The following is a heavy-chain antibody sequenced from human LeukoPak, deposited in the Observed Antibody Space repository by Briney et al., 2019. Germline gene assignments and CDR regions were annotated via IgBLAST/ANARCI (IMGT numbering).Heavy chain of an antibody. CDR1: GGSFSGYY. CDR3: ARGITMVRGVIHNWFDP. V-gene: IGHV4-34*01. Sequence: SETLSLTCAVYGGSFSGYYWSWIRQPPGKGLEWIGEINHSGSTNYNPSLKSRVTISVDTSKNQFSLKLSSVTAADTAVYYCARGITMVRGVIHNWFDPWGQGTLVTVSP. CDR2: INHSGST. D-gene: IGHD3-10*01. J-gene: IGHJ5*02.